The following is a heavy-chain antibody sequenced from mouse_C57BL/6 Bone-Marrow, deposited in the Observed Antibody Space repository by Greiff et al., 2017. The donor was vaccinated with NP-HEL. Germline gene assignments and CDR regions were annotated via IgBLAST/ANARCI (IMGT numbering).Heavy chain of an antibody. CDR2: ISSGGSYT. V-gene: IGHV5-6*01. CDR1: GFTFSSYG. CDR3: ARQEMVTSVYYFDY. D-gene: IGHD2-3*01. J-gene: IGHJ2*01. Sequence: EVKLMESGGDLVKPGGSLKLSCAASGFTFSSYGMSWVRQTPDKRLEWVATISSGGSYTYYPDSVKGRFTISRDNAKNTLYLQMSSLKSEDTAMYYCARQEMVTSVYYFDYWGQGTTLTVSS.